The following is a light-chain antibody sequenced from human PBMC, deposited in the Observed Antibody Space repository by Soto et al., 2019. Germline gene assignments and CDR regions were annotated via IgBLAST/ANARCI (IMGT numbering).Light chain of an antibody. CDR2: GVT. Sequence: QSVLTQPPSVSGSPGQSVTISCTGSSNDVASNYRVSWYQQPPGTAPKLVIYGVTNRPSGVPDRFSGSRSGNTASLTISGLQAEDEADYFCAAWDDRLNGREVFGTGTKVTVL. CDR1: SNDVASNYR. V-gene: IGLV2-18*01. CDR3: AAWDDRLNGREV. J-gene: IGLJ1*01.